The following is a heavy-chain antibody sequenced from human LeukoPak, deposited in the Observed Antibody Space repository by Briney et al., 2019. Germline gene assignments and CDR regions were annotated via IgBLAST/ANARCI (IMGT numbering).Heavy chain of an antibody. D-gene: IGHD5-18*01. CDR1: GFTVSSNY. Sequence: GGSLRLSCAASGFTVSSNYMSWVRQPPGKGLEWVSVIYSGGSTYYADSVKGRFTISRDNSKNTLYLQMNSLRAEDTAVYYCARAEDTAMVRYYYYYGMDVWGQGTTVTVSS. CDR2: IYSGGST. V-gene: IGHV3-66*01. J-gene: IGHJ6*02. CDR3: ARAEDTAMVRYYYYYGMDV.